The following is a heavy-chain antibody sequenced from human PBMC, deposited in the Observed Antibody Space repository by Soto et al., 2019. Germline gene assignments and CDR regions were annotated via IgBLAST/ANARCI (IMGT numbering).Heavy chain of an antibody. CDR1: GFSLSTSGMC. CDR2: IDWDDDK. D-gene: IGHD2-21*02. J-gene: IGHJ6*02. V-gene: IGHV2-70*01. Sequence: SGPTLVNPTQTLTLTCTFSGFSLSTSGMCVSWIRQPPGKALEWLAPIDWDDDKYYSTSLKTRLTISKDTSKNQVVLTMTNMDPVDTATYYCARITVVTATLSPYYYYYGMDVWGQGTTVTVSS. CDR3: ARITVVTATLSPYYYYYGMDV.